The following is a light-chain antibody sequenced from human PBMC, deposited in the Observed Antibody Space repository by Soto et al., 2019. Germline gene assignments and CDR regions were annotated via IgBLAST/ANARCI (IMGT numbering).Light chain of an antibody. CDR2: AAV. Sequence: DILMTQSPSTLSASVGDRVTITCRASQGIRNDLGWYQQKPGKPPKLLIYAAVSLQSGIPSRFSAYGSGTDFTLTISSLQPEDFATYYCQQTYSSPQWTFGQGTKVDIK. V-gene: IGKV1-39*01. J-gene: IGKJ1*01. CDR1: QGIRND. CDR3: QQTYSSPQWT.